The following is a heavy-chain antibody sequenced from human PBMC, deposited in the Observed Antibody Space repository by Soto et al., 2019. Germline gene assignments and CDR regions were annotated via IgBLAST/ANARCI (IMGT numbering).Heavy chain of an antibody. V-gene: IGHV3-7*01. CDR1: GFTFSSYW. CDR3: ARLGKCGFCSGCSCPRCHFDY. CDR2: IKPDGREK. Sequence: EVQLVESGGDLVQPGGSLRLSCAASGFTFSSYWMSWVRQAPGKGLEWVANIKPDGREKDYVDSVKGRFTISRDNAKNSLSLQMNNLRAEDTAVYYCARLGKCGFCSGCSCPRCHFDYWGQGTLVTVSS. D-gene: IGHD2-15*01. J-gene: IGHJ4*02.